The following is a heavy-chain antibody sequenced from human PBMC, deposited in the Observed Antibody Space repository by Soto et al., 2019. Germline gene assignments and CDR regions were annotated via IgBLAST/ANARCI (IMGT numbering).Heavy chain of an antibody. J-gene: IGHJ6*02. Sequence: GGSLRLSFAASVFTFNSYGMHWVRQAPGKGMEWVALIWYDRSNEDYADSVKGLFTIARDNSKNTLYLQMNRLRAEDTAVYYCARDMLRYYASGTYLPTYDMDVWGQGTTVTVSS. D-gene: IGHD3-10*01. CDR2: IWYDRSNE. CDR1: VFTFNSYG. CDR3: ARDMLRYYASGTYLPTYDMDV. V-gene: IGHV3-33*01.